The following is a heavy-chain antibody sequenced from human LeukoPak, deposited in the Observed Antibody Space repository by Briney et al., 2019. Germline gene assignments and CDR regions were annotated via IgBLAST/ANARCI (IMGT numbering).Heavy chain of an antibody. CDR2: INHSGST. V-gene: IGHV4-34*01. CDR3: ARGRAAVGYSSSWYSTYNWFDP. CDR1: GGSFSGYY. J-gene: IGHJ5*02. D-gene: IGHD6-13*01. Sequence: SGTLSLTCAVYGGSFSGYYWSWIRQPPGKGLEWIGEINHSGSTNYNPSLKSRVTISVDTSKNQFSLKLSSVTAADTAVYYCARGRAAVGYSSSWYSTYNWFDPWGQGTLVTVSS.